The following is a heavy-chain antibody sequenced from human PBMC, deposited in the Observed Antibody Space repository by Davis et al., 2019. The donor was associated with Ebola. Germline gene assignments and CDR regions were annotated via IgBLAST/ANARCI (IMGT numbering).Heavy chain of an antibody. J-gene: IGHJ4*02. CDR1: GFTFDDYG. CDR2: INWNGGST. Sequence: GESLKISCAASGFTFDDYGMSWVRQAPGKGLEWVSGINWNGGSTGYADSVKGRFTISRDNAKNSLYLQMNSLRAEDTALYYCARGGVVVIGRYFDYWGQGTLVTISS. CDR3: ARGGVVVIGRYFDY. D-gene: IGHD3-22*01. V-gene: IGHV3-20*04.